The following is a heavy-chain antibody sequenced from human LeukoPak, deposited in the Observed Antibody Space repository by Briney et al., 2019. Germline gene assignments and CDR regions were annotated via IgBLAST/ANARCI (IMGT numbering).Heavy chain of an antibody. CDR1: GGSISSYY. D-gene: IGHD4-17*01. CDR2: IYYSGST. J-gene: IGHJ4*02. Sequence: SETLSLTCTVSGGSISSYYWSWIRQPPGKGLEWIGYIYYSGSTNYNPSLKSRVTMSVDKSKNQFSLKLNSVTAADTAVYYCARDYGDPDYFDYWGQGTLVTVSS. V-gene: IGHV4-59*12. CDR3: ARDYGDPDYFDY.